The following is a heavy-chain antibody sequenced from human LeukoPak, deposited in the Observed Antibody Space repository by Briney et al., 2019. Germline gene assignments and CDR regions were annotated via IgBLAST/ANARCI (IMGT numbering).Heavy chain of an antibody. CDR3: ARDSPIAVAGTDYYYYYGMDV. CDR1: GYTFTSYY. Sequence: ASVKVSCKASGYTFTSYYMHWVRQAPGQGLEWMGIINPSGGSTSYAQKFQGRVTMTRDTSTSTVYMELSSLRSEDTAVYYCARDSPIAVAGTDYYYYYGMDVWGQGTTVTVSS. D-gene: IGHD6-19*01. V-gene: IGHV1-46*01. CDR2: INPSGGST. J-gene: IGHJ6*02.